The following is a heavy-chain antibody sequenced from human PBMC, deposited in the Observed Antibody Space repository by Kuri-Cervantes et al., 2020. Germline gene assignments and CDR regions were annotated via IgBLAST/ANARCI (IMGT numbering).Heavy chain of an antibody. CDR1: GYTFTYRY. V-gene: IGHV1-45*02. CDR2: ITPFNGNT. J-gene: IGHJ4*02. Sequence: SVKVSCKASGYTFTYRYLHWVRQAPGQALEWMGWITPFNGNTNYAQKFQGRVTMTRDTSISTAYMELSRLRSDDTAVYYCARVRGRYCSGGSCPFDYWGQGTLVTVSS. D-gene: IGHD2-15*01. CDR3: ARVRGRYCSGGSCPFDY.